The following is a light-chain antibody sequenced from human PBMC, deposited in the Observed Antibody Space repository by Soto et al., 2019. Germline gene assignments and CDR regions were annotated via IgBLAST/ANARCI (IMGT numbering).Light chain of an antibody. CDR3: QSHDSSLNSWV. V-gene: IGLV1-40*01. CDR1: SSNIGAAYD. J-gene: IGLJ3*02. CDR2: VNT. Sequence: QSVLTQPPSMSGAPGQRVTISCTGSSSNIGAAYDVHWYQHLPGTAPKLLIYVNTNRPSGVPDRFSGSKSGTSASLAITGLQAEDEADYYCQSHDSSLNSWVFGGGTKLTVL.